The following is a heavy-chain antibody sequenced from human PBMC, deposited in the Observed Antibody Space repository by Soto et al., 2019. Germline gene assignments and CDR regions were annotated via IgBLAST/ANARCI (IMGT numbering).Heavy chain of an antibody. V-gene: IGHV1-69*02. J-gene: IGHJ6*03. CDR1: GGTFSSYT. CDR2: IIPILGIA. CDR3: ARTVAVSDYYYHLDV. D-gene: IGHD6-19*01. Sequence: QVQLVQSGAEVKKPGSSVKVSCKASGGTFSSYTISWVRQAPGQGLEWMGRIIPILGIANYAQKFQGRVTISADKSTSTAYMELSRLRFEDPGVYYCARTVAVSDYYYHLDVWGKGTTVTVSS.